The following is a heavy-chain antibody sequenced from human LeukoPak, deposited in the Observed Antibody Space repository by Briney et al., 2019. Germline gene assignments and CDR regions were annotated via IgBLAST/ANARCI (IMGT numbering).Heavy chain of an antibody. Sequence: GGSLRLSCATSGFPFETNAMSWVRQAPGKGLEWVATIGNTETFYADSVTGRFTISRDNSKNTVNLQMNRLRVEDTAIYYCAKVWTRFNRFFDCFDSGGKGPLVTVSS. CDR2: IGNTET. CDR1: GFPFETNA. V-gene: IGHV3-23*01. J-gene: IGHJ4*02. D-gene: IGHD3/OR15-3a*01. CDR3: AKVWTRFNRFFDCFDS.